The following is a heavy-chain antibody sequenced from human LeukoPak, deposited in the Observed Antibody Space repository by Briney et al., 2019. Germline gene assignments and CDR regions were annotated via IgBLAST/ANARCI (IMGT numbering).Heavy chain of an antibody. J-gene: IGHJ4*02. V-gene: IGHV3-30*18. CDR2: MSHDGSNK. Sequence: GGSLRLSCAASGFTFSWYGMHWVRQAPGKGLEWVAVMSHDGSNKYYADSLKGRFTISRDNSKNTLYLQMNSLRAEDTAVYYCAKEPGVYCSGGSCYLDHWGQGTLVTVSS. CDR3: AKEPGVYCSGGSCYLDH. D-gene: IGHD2-15*01. CDR1: GFTFSWYG.